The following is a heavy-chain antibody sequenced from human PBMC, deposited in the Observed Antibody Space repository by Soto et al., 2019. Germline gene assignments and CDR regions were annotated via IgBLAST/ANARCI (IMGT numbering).Heavy chain of an antibody. CDR2: ISYHGTTT. Sequence: QVQLVESGGGVVQPGRSLRLSCAASGFTFSSYNIHWVRQAPGKGLEWVAAISYHGTTTYYAQSVKGRFTSSRDNFKNPLSLQMNSLRDEDTAVYHCARGYDALDVWGQGTAVTVSS. CDR1: GFTFSSYN. CDR3: ARGYDALDV. J-gene: IGHJ6*02. V-gene: IGHV3-30-3*01.